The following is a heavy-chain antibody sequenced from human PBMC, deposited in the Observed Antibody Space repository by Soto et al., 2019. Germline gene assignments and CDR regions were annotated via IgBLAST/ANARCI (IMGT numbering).Heavy chain of an antibody. CDR3: ARGAGTAPVRGYNWFDP. V-gene: IGHV4-34*01. CDR2: INHSGST. J-gene: IGHJ5*02. D-gene: IGHD5-18*01. CDR1: GGSFSDYY. Sequence: SETLSLTCAIYGGSFSDYYWSWIRQPPGKGLEWIGEINHSGSTNYNPSLKSRVTMSVDTSKNQFSLRLNSVTAADTAVYYCARGAGTAPVRGYNWFDPWGQGTLVTVSS.